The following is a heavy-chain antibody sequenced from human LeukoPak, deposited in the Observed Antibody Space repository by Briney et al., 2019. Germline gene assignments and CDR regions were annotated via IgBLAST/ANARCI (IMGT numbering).Heavy chain of an antibody. Sequence: ASVKLSFKASGYTFTDFFLQWVRQAPGQGLEWMGWIHPNSGDTNYAQKFQGRVTLTRDTSISTAYMELSRLRSDDTAVYYCARHDDNVRAVDVWGQGTTVTVSS. J-gene: IGHJ6*02. CDR1: GYTFTDFF. CDR3: ARHDDNVRAVDV. CDR2: IHPNSGDT. V-gene: IGHV1-2*02. D-gene: IGHD3-10*02.